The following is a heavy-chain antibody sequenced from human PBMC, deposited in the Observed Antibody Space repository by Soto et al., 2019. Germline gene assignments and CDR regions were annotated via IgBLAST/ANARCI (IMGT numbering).Heavy chain of an antibody. Sequence: QVQLQESGPGLVKPSETLSLTCTVSGCSMSGSYWSWIRQPAGTGLEWICRIYATGSNNYNPSLKSRVTMSVETSNNQFSLKLRSVTDADTAVYYCGRDPPGIKTEWAPVYFDLWGRGPRVTVSS. CDR1: GCSMSGSY. V-gene: IGHV4-4*07. D-gene: IGHD1-26*01. J-gene: IGHJ2*01. CDR3: GRDPPGIKTEWAPVYFDL. CDR2: IYATGSN.